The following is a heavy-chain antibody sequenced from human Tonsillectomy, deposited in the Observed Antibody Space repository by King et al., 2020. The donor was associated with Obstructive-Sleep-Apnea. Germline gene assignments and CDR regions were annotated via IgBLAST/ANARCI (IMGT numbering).Heavy chain of an antibody. Sequence: QLQESGPGLVKPSETLSLTCTVSGGSISSYYWSWIRQPPGKGLEWIGYIYYSGNTNYNPSLKSRVTIAGDTSKNQFSLKLRSVTAADTALYYCAQTFMGAAAGQFDYWGQGTLVTVSS. CDR2: IYYSGNT. V-gene: IGHV4-59*01. CDR1: GGSISSYY. J-gene: IGHJ4*02. CDR3: AQTFMGAAAGQFDY. D-gene: IGHD6-13*01.